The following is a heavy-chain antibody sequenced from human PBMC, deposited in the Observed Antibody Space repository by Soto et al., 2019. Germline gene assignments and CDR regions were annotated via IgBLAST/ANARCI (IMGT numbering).Heavy chain of an antibody. D-gene: IGHD3-22*01. CDR3: ARIRLFSNGFDP. V-gene: IGHV4-59*12. CDR1: GGSINGYY. CDR2: IYYSGST. J-gene: IGHJ5*02. Sequence: SETLSLTCTVSGGSINGYYWSWIRQPPGKGVEWIGYIYYSGSTNYNPSLKSRVTISVDTSKNQFSLKLSSVTVADTAVYYCARIRLFSNGFDPWGQGTLVTVSS.